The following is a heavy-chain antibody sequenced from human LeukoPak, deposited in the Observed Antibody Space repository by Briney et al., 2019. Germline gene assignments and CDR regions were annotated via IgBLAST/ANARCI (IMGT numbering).Heavy chain of an antibody. CDR3: AKDLDWLLSDPGLDY. V-gene: IGHV3-23*01. D-gene: IGHD3-9*01. Sequence: GGSLRLSCAASGFTFSSYAMSWVRQAPGKGLEWVSAISGSGGSTYYADSVKGRFTISRENSKNTLYLQMNSLRAEDTAIYYCAKDLDWLLSDPGLDYWGQGTLVTVSS. CDR2: ISGSGGST. J-gene: IGHJ4*02. CDR1: GFTFSSYA.